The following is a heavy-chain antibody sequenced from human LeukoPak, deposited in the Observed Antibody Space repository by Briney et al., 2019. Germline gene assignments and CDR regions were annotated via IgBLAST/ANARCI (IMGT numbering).Heavy chain of an antibody. CDR1: GFTFSSYS. D-gene: IGHD3-3*01. CDR2: ISSSSSTI. V-gene: IGHV3-48*04. Sequence: PGGSLRLSCAASGFTFSSYSMNWVRQAPGKGLEWVSYISSSSSTIYYADSVKGRFTISRDNAKNSLYLQMNSLRAEDTAVYYCARDSSQYDFRSGYQLKYSYMDVWGKGTTVTVSS. CDR3: ARDSSQYDFRSGYQLKYSYMDV. J-gene: IGHJ6*03.